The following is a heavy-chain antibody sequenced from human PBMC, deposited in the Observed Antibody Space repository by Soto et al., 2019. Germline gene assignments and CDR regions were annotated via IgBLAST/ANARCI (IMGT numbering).Heavy chain of an antibody. V-gene: IGHV4-31*03. CDR1: GGSISSDANF. Sequence: SETLSLTCTVSGGSISSDANFWSWIRQLPGRGLEWIGYISYTGRTYYTPSLNNRLTISLDTSKNLFSLRLSAVTAADTAVYFCARGSFSSSSSWFDPWGQGTLVTVSS. D-gene: IGHD6-6*01. CDR3: ARGSFSSSSSWFDP. CDR2: ISYTGRT. J-gene: IGHJ5*02.